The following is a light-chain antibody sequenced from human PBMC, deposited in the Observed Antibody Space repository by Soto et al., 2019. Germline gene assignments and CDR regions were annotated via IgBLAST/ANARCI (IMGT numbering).Light chain of an antibody. CDR3: SSFASGTTLV. Sequence: QSALTQPASVSGSPGQSITISCTGTSSDVGGYNFVSWYQQHPGKAPKLIIYEVGNRPSGISNRFSASKSGNTASLTISGLQAEDDADYYCSSFASGTTLVFGGGTNRTVL. J-gene: IGLJ2*01. CDR1: SSDVGGYNF. V-gene: IGLV2-14*01. CDR2: EVG.